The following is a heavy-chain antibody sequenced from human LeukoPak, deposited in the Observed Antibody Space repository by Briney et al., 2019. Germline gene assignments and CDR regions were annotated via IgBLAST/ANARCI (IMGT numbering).Heavy chain of an antibody. CDR1: GFTFTNYA. CDR2: IYYSGST. D-gene: IGHD3-10*01. CDR3: ARHGTWFGELFIGWYFDL. J-gene: IGHJ2*01. V-gene: IGHV4-30-2*03. Sequence: LRLSCAASGFTFTNYAMSWVRQPPGKGLEWIGSIYYSGSTYYNPSLKSRVTISVDTSKNQFSLKLSSVTAADTAVYYCARHGTWFGELFIGWYFDLWGRGTLVTVSS.